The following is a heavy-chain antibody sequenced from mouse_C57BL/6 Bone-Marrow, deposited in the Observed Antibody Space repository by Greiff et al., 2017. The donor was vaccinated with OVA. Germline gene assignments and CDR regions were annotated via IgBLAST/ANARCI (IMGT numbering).Heavy chain of an antibody. J-gene: IGHJ3*01. Sequence: EVKLQESGPGLVKPSQSLSLTCSVTGYSITSGYYWNWIRQFPGNKLEWMGYISYDGSNNYNPSLKNRISITRDPSKNQFFLKLNSVTTEDTATDYCARDASSGPRFAYWGQGTLLTVSA. CDR3: ARDASSGPRFAY. D-gene: IGHD3-2*02. V-gene: IGHV3-6*01. CDR1: GYSITSGYY. CDR2: ISYDGSN.